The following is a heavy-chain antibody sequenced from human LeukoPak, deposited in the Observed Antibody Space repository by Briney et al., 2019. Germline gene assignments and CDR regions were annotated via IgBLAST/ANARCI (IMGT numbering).Heavy chain of an antibody. CDR2: IHNSGTT. CDR3: ARRYYYNLGSFPFDF. J-gene: IGHJ4*02. V-gene: IGHV4-34*01. D-gene: IGHD3-10*01. Sequence: SETLSLTCAVSGGPFSGYFWSWIRQSSGKELEWIGEIHNSGTTNYNPSLNSRVTISEDTSKNQFYLNLSSVTAADTAVYYCARRYYYNLGSFPFDFWGQGTLVTVSS. CDR1: GGPFSGYF.